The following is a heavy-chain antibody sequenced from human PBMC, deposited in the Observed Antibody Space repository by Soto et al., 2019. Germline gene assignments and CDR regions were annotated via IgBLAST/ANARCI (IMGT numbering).Heavy chain of an antibody. J-gene: IGHJ4*02. Sequence: SETLSVTCTVSGGSISSYYWSWIRQPPGGGLEWIGYDYYSGSTNYNPSLESRVTISLDTSKNQFSLRLSSVTAADTAVYYCARGHNYYGSGSYYLQAATYYFDYWGQGTLVTVSS. V-gene: IGHV4-59*01. D-gene: IGHD3-10*01. CDR2: DYYSGST. CDR3: ARGHNYYGSGSYYLQAATYYFDY. CDR1: GGSISSYY.